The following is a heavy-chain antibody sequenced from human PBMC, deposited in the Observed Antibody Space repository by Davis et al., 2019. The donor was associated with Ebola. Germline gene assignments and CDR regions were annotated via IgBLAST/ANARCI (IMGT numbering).Heavy chain of an antibody. CDR1: GDSVSSNSVA. CDR3: ARDAGYTYGAFYFDY. V-gene: IGHV6-1*01. CDR2: TFYRSKWNN. J-gene: IGHJ4*02. Sequence: SQTLSLTCAISGDSVSSNSVAWSWIRQSQSRGLEWLGRTFYRSKWNNDYAVSVKSRITINPDTSKNQFSLQLNSVTPEDTAVYYCARDAGYTYGAFYFDYWGQGALVTVSS. D-gene: IGHD5-18*01.